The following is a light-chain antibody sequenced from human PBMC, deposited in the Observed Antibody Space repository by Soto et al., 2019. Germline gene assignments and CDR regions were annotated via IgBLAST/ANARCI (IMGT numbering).Light chain of an antibody. Sequence: IVMTQSPDSLAVSLGERAAINCQSSQSLLYNSNNKTYLTWYQKKPGQHPRILIYWEYTRESGVNDRFSGIVSGKDFTLKIGRLQTDEVATDYCLQYSSHSWPFG. CDR3: LQYSSHSWP. V-gene: IGKV4-1*01. CDR2: WEY. CDR1: QSLLYNSNNKTY. J-gene: IGKJ1*01.